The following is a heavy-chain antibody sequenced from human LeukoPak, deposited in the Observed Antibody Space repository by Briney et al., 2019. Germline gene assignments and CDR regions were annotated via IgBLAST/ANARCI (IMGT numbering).Heavy chain of an antibody. CDR1: GYTFTSYG. J-gene: IGHJ4*02. D-gene: IGHD6-19*01. Sequence: ASVKVSCKASGYTFTSYGISWLRQAPGQGLEWMGWISAYNGNTNYAQKLQGRVTMTTDTSTSTAYMELRSLRSDDTAVYYCARDIAVTIPADYWGQGTLVTVSS. CDR2: ISAYNGNT. CDR3: ARDIAVTIPADY. V-gene: IGHV1-18*01.